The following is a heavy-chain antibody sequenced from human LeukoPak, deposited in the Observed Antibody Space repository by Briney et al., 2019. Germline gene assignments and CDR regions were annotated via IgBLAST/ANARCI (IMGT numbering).Heavy chain of an antibody. D-gene: IGHD6-19*01. CDR2: IDPSGGST. CDR1: GYTFTSYY. V-gene: IGHV1-46*01. CDR3: ARDHVAVAGVGMFDY. J-gene: IGHJ4*02. Sequence: ASVKVSCKSSGYTFTSYYMHWVRQAPGQGLEWMGIIDPSGGSTSYAQKFQGRVTMTRDTSTSTVYMELSSLRSEDTAVYYCARDHVAVAGVGMFDYWGQGTLVTVSS.